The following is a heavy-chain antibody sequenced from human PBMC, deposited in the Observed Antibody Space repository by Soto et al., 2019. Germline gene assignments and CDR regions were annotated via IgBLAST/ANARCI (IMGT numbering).Heavy chain of an antibody. CDR2: IYYTGHT. V-gene: IGHV4-31*03. CDR1: GVSIISGGYY. Sequence: QVQLQESGPGLVKPSQTLSLTCSVSGVSIISGGYYWSWIRHHPGKGLEWIGYIYYTGHTFYNPSLKSRVAMSLDTSKNQFSLKLSSVTAADTAVYYCARGSQLERDALDIWGQGTMVTVSS. CDR3: ARGSQLERDALDI. J-gene: IGHJ3*02. D-gene: IGHD1-1*01.